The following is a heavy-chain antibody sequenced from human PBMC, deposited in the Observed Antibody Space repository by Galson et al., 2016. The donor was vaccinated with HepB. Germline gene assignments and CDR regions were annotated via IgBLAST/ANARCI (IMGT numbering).Heavy chain of an antibody. D-gene: IGHD3-10*01. J-gene: IGHJ5*02. V-gene: IGHV3-48*03. Sequence: SLRLSCAASGFSFSDYDMNWVRQAPGKGLEWVSYISSSGSSIFYADSLKGRFTISRDNTQHSLFLQINSLRADDTSVYYCARDRASHYGSGNYYGVLDRWGRGTLVTVSS. CDR2: ISSSGSSI. CDR1: GFSFSDYD. CDR3: ARDRASHYGSGNYYGVLDR.